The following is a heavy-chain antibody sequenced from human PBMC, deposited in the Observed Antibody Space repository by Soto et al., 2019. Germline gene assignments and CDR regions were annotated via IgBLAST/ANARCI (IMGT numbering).Heavy chain of an antibody. CDR2: IAVGSGYT. V-gene: IGHV1-58*01. CDR1: GFTFTSSA. J-gene: IGHJ4*02. Sequence: QMQLEQSGPEVKKPGTSVKVSCKASGFTFTSSAFQWVRQARGQRLDWIGWIAVGSGYTNYAQRFQDRVTLTRDMSTATTYMELSRMTSDDTAIYYCAADATAWQQMVPSDYWGQGTLVTVSS. CDR3: AADATAWQQMVPSDY. D-gene: IGHD2-8*01.